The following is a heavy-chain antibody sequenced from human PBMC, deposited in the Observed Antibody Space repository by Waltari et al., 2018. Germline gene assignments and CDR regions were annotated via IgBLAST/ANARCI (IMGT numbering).Heavy chain of an antibody. D-gene: IGHD2-15*01. Sequence: EGKLGESGGGLVQPGESLRPPCAALGVGFRRYNMGGGRQAPGKGLEWVSTISSATYIFDRDSLKGRFAISRDNAKDVLYLQMNSLRADDTAIYYCARDPGSARYFDYWGQGVLVTVSS. CDR1: GVGFRRYN. J-gene: IGHJ4*02. CDR2: ISSATYI. V-gene: IGHV3-21*04. CDR3: ARDPGSARYFDY.